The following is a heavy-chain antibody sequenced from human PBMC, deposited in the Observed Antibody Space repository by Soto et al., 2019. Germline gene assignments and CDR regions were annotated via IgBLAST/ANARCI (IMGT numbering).Heavy chain of an antibody. Sequence: QVQLQESGPGLVKPSETLSLTCTVSGDSISSYYWSWIRQPPGKGLDWIGYIDYSGSTNYNPSLKSRVTISVDTSKNQFSLRLSSVTAADTAVYYCARSSSGWYYFDYWGLGTLVTVSS. D-gene: IGHD6-19*01. CDR1: GDSISSYY. CDR2: IDYSGST. CDR3: ARSSSGWYYFDY. V-gene: IGHV4-59*08. J-gene: IGHJ4*02.